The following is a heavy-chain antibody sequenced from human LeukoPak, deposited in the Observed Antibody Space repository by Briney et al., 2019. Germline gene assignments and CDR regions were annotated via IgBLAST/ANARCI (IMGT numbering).Heavy chain of an antibody. CDR2: IIPIFGTA. Sequence: SVKVSCKASGGTFSSYAISWVRQAPGQGLEWMGGIIPIFGTANYAQKFQGRVTITADESTSTAYMELSSLRSEDTAVYYCASQLSGGSYYYYYYMDVWGKGTTVTVSS. D-gene: IGHD3-16*01. CDR1: GGTFSSYA. V-gene: IGHV1-69*13. CDR3: ASQLSGGSYYYYYYMDV. J-gene: IGHJ6*03.